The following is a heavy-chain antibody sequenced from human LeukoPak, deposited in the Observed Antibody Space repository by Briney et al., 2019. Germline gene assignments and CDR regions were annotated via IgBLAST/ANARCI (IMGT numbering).Heavy chain of an antibody. Sequence: SETLPLTCAVYGGSFSGYYWSWIRQPPGKGLEWIGEINHSGSTNYNPPLESRVTISVDTSKNQFSLKLRSVTAADTAVYYCARRRRNYGLAAYYFDYWGQGTLVTVSS. CDR3: ARRRRNYGLAAYYFDY. CDR2: INHSGST. CDR1: GGSFSGYY. D-gene: IGHD1-7*01. J-gene: IGHJ4*02. V-gene: IGHV4-34*01.